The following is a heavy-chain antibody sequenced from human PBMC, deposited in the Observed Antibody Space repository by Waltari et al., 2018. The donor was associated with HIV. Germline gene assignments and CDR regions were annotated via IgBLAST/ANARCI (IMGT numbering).Heavy chain of an antibody. V-gene: IGHV4-39*07. D-gene: IGHD3-10*01. Sequence: QVQLEESGPGLVRPSETLSLTCTLPGGFFHDRNFWWRLLRWPAGKARDWIGSTNFSAATEYTPALGARVPISRTTSRKQISLRLTSVTAADAAVYYCARETFFMVRGVSPYYVFNGVDVWGRGITVSVS. CDR2: TNFSAAT. CDR1: GGFFHDRNFW. J-gene: IGHJ6*02. CDR3: ARETFFMVRGVSPYYVFNGVDV.